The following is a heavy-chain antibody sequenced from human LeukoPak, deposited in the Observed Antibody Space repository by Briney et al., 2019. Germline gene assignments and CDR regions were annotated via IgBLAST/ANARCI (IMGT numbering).Heavy chain of an antibody. D-gene: IGHD3-10*01. V-gene: IGHV3-7*01. Sequence: GGSLRLSCAASGFSFSSHWMSWVRQAPGKGLEWVGNIQPDGSEQYPVDSVKGRFTISRDNARNSMFLRMNSLRVEDTAVYYCARERVLGWFGELLPVLFDYWGQGTLVTVSS. CDR2: IQPDGSEQ. CDR3: ARERVLGWFGELLPVLFDY. CDR1: GFSFSSHW. J-gene: IGHJ4*02.